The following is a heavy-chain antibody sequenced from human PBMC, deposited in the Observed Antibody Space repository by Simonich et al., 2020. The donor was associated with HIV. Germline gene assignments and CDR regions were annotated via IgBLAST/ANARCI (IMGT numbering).Heavy chain of an antibody. V-gene: IGHV1-46*01. CDR3: ARDLITAAGSGPFDY. J-gene: IGHJ4*02. Sequence: GAEVKKPGASVKVSCKASGYTFTGNYMHWVRQAPGQGLEWMGIINPSGGSTTYAQKFQGRVTMTRDTSTSTVYMELSSLRSEDTAVYYCARDLITAAGSGPFDYWGQGTLVTVSS. CDR1: GYTFTGNY. D-gene: IGHD6-13*01. CDR2: INPSGGST.